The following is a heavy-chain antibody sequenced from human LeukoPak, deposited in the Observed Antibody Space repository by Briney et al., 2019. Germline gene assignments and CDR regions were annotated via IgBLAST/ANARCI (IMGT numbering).Heavy chain of an antibody. CDR1: GGTFSSYT. D-gene: IGHD3-3*01. J-gene: IGHJ4*02. CDR2: IIPILGIA. CDR3: ARDNPRDFWSNFDY. V-gene: IGHV1-69*04. Sequence: SVKVSCKASGGTFSSYTISWVRQAPGQGLEWMGRIIPILGIANYAQKFQGRVTTTADKSTSTAYMELSSLRSEDTAVYYCARDNPRDFWSNFDYWGQGTLVTVSS.